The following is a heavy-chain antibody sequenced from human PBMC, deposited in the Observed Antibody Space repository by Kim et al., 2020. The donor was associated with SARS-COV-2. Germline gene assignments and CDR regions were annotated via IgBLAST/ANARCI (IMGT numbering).Heavy chain of an antibody. CDR1: GFNFDDFA. V-gene: IGHV3-9*01. D-gene: IGHD3-10*01. CDR2: ISWNSDTS. CDR3: VKDKTSKRDYHYYYNMDV. J-gene: IGHJ6*03. Sequence: GGSLRLSCAASGFNFDDFAMHWARLAPGKGLEWVAGISWNSDTSSYADSVKGRFTISRHNDDNSLYLQMNSLRLEDTALYYCVKDKTSKRDYHYYYNMDVWGHGTAVIVSS.